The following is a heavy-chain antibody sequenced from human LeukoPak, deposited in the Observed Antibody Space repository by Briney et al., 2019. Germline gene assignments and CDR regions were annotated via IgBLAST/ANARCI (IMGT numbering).Heavy chain of an antibody. D-gene: IGHD3-10*01. CDR2: IYHSGST. J-gene: IGHJ3*02. CDR3: AREFGRFGESDAFDI. V-gene: IGHV4-59*12. CDR1: GGSISSYY. Sequence: PSETLSLTCTVSGGSISSYYWSWIRQPPGKGLEWIGSIYHSGSTSYNPSLKSRVTISVDTSKSQFSLNLSSVTAADTAMYYCAREFGRFGESDAFDIWGQGTMVTVSS.